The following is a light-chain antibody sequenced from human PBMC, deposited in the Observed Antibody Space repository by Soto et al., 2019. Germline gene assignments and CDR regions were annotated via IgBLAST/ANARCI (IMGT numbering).Light chain of an antibody. J-gene: IGKJ4*01. CDR1: RSVDSH. CDR3: QQRGNWPTLT. CDR2: EAS. Sequence: EVVLPQSPATLSLSPGETAILSCRASRSVDSHLAWYKHKPGRAPRLLIFEASTWATGVPARFSGSGSGTHFNLAIYGLEPENVAVYYCQQRGNWPTLTFGGGTKVE. V-gene: IGKV3-11*01.